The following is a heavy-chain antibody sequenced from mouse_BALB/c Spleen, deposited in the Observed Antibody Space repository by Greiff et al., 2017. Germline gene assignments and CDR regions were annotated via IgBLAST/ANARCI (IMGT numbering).Heavy chain of an antibody. V-gene: IGHV5-15*02. CDR2: ISNLAYSI. Sequence: EVKVEESGGGLVQPGGSRKLSCAASGFTFSDYGMAWVRQAPGKGPEWVAFISNLAYSIYYADTVTGRFTISRENAKNTLYLEMSSLRSEDTAMYYCARDGSFMDYWGQGTSVTVSS. CDR1: GFTFSDYG. J-gene: IGHJ4*01. CDR3: ARDGSFMDY.